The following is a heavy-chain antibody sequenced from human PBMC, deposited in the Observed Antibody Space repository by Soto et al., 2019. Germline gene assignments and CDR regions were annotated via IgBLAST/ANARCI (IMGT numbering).Heavy chain of an antibody. D-gene: IGHD5-12*01. CDR1: GYTFTSYG. J-gene: IGHJ4*02. V-gene: IGHV1-18*04. CDR3: ARDRVEMATIRMFDY. Sequence: QVQLVQSGAEVKKPGASVKVSCKASGYTFTSYGISWVRQAPGQGLEWMGWISAYYGNTNYAQSLQGRVTMTTDTSTSTAFMKLRSLRSDDTAVYYCARDRVEMATIRMFDYWGQGTLVTVSS. CDR2: ISAYYGNT.